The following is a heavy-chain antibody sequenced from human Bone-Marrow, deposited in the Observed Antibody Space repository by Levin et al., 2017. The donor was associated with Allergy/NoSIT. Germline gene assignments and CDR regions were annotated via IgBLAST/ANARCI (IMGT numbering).Heavy chain of an antibody. CDR1: GFPFSSSW. Sequence: LSLTCAASGFPFSSSWMHWVRQAPGKGLVWVSRINSDGSSTTYADSVKGRFTFSRDNAKNTLYLQMNSLRAEDTAVYYCARGGGSGSYEYFQHWGQGTLVAVSS. CDR3: ARGGGSGSYEYFQH. D-gene: IGHD6-19*01. V-gene: IGHV3-74*01. J-gene: IGHJ1*01. CDR2: INSDGSST.